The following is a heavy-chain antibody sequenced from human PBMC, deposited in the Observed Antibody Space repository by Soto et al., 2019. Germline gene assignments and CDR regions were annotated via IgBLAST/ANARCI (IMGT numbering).Heavy chain of an antibody. V-gene: IGHV1-18*01. Sequence: QVQLVQSGAEVKKPGASVKVSCKASGYTFTSYGISWVRQAPGQGLEWMGWISAYNGNRNYAQKLQGRVTMTTDTATSTADMELRSARSDDTAVYYCARDRGAYGMGVWGQGTKVSVCS. CDR2: ISAYNGNR. J-gene: IGHJ6*01. CDR1: GYTFTSYG. CDR3: ARDRGAYGMGV.